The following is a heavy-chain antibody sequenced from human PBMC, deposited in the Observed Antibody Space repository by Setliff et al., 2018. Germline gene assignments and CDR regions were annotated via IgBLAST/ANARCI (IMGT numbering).Heavy chain of an antibody. CDR3: VRTTGSTHNWLDP. Sequence: SETLSLTSTVSGDSISSGSYHWSWIRKPAGKGLEWIGRIHPSGSTNYNPSLKSRVTISVDTSKNQFSLKVSSVTAADTAVYYCVRTTGSTHNWLDPWGPGTLVTVSS. CDR2: IHPSGST. V-gene: IGHV4-61*02. J-gene: IGHJ5*02. D-gene: IGHD1-1*01. CDR1: GDSISSGSYH.